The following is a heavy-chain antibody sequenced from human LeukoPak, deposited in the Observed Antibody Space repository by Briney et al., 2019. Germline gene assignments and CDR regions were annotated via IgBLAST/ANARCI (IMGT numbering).Heavy chain of an antibody. CDR1: GGSISSSSYY. CDR3: ARGRWSGYDLEAYNWFDP. J-gene: IGHJ5*02. V-gene: IGHV4-39*01. CDR2: IYYSGST. Sequence: SETLSLTCTVSGGSISSSSYYWGWIRQPPGKGLEWIGSIYYSGSTYYNPSLKSRVTISVDTSKNQFSLKLSSVTAADTAVYYCARGRWSGYDLEAYNWFDPWGQGTLVTVSS. D-gene: IGHD5-12*01.